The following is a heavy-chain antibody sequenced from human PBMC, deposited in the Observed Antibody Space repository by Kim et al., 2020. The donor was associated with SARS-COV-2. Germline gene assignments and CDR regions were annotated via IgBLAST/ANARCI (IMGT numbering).Heavy chain of an antibody. CDR2: FDPEDGET. V-gene: IGHV1-24*01. D-gene: IGHD2-2*01. CDR1: GYTLTELS. CDR3: ATGTPLKDIVVVPAAMLYYYGMDV. J-gene: IGHJ6*02. Sequence: ASVKVPCKVSGYTLTELSMHWVRQAPGRGLEWMGGFDPEDGETIYAQKFQGRVTMTEDTSTDTAYMELSSRRSEDTAVYYCATGTPLKDIVVVPAAMLYYYGMDVWGQGTTVTVSS.